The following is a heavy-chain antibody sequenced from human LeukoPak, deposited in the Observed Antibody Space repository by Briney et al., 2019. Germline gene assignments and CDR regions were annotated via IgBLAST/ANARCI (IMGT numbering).Heavy chain of an antibody. CDR1: GDSINNGGYS. CDR2: IYYSGST. CDR3: TRGGGTYYDFWSGYLTYNSFDP. D-gene: IGHD3-3*01. Sequence: SETLSLTCAVSGDSINNGGYSWSWIRQPPGKGLEWIGYIYYSGSTYYNPSLKSRVTISEDTSKNQFSLKLSSVTAADTAVYYCTRGGGTYYDFWSGYLTYNSFDPWGQGTLVTVSS. V-gene: IGHV4-30-4*07. J-gene: IGHJ5*02.